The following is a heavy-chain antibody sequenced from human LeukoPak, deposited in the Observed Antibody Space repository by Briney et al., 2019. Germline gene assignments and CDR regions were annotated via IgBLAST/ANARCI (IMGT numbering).Heavy chain of an antibody. CDR2: LYFSGST. CDR3: ARPYDSSGCYIRGAFDI. Sequence: SETLSLTCTVSGGSVNSHYWSWIRQPPGKGLEWIGYLYFSGSTGYNPSLKSRVSISVETSKNQFSLRLSSVTAADTAVYYCARPYDSSGCYIRGAFDIWGQGAMVTVS. V-gene: IGHV4-59*02. CDR1: GGSVNSHY. D-gene: IGHD3-22*01. J-gene: IGHJ3*02.